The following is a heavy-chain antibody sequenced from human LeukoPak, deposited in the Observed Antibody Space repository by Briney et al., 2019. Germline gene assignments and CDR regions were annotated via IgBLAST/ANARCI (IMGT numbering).Heavy chain of an antibody. D-gene: IGHD2-2*01. CDR3: AREKGSTDYGMDV. J-gene: IGHJ6*04. CDR1: GGTFSSYA. Sequence: SVKVSCKASGGTFSSYAISWVRQAPGQGLEWMGGIIPIFGTANYAQKFQGRVTITADESTSTAYMELSSLRSGDTAVYYCAREKGSTDYGMDVWGKGTTVTVSS. V-gene: IGHV1-69*13. CDR2: IIPIFGTA.